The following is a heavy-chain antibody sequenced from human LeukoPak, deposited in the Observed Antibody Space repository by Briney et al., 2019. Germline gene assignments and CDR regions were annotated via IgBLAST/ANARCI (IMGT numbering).Heavy chain of an antibody. Sequence: AXVKVSCKASGYTFTGYYMHWVRQAPGQGLEWMGRINPNSGGTDYAQNFQGRVTMTRDTSISTAYMELSRLRSDDTAVYYCARGYCSGGTCYLVENWLDPWGQGTLVTVSS. D-gene: IGHD2-15*01. CDR2: INPNSGGT. CDR3: ARGYCSGGTCYLVENWLDP. J-gene: IGHJ5*02. V-gene: IGHV1-2*06. CDR1: GYTFTGYY.